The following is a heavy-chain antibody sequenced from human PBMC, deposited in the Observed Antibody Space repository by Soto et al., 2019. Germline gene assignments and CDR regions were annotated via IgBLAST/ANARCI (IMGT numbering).Heavy chain of an antibody. D-gene: IGHD3-3*01. CDR1: GFTFSSYA. J-gene: IGHJ6*02. CDR2: ISGSGGST. Sequence: ALRLSCAASGFTFSSYAMSWVRQAPGKGLEWLSAISGSGGSTYYADSVKGRFTISRDNSKNMLYLQMNSLRAEDTAVYYCAKGYDFWSGRLYGMDVWGQGTTVTVSS. V-gene: IGHV3-23*01. CDR3: AKGYDFWSGRLYGMDV.